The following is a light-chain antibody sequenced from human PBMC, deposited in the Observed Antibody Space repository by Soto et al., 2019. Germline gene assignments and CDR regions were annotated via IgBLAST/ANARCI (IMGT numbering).Light chain of an antibody. CDR1: QGISSS. Sequence: IQLTQSPSSLSASVGDRVTITCRASQGISSSLAWYQHTPGKAPNLLISAASTLQSGVPSRFSGSGSGTDFTLTISSLQPEDFATYYCQQLYTYPLTFGPGTKVDI. J-gene: IGKJ3*01. CDR3: QQLYTYPLT. V-gene: IGKV1-9*01. CDR2: AAS.